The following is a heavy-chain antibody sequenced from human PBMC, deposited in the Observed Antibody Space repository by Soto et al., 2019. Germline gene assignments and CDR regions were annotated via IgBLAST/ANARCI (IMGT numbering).Heavy chain of an antibody. D-gene: IGHD3-10*01. CDR3: ARDRRITMVRGVITSYYYYGMDV. CDR2: ISYDGSNK. CDR1: GFTFSSYG. Sequence: GGSLRLSCAASGFTFSSYGMHWVRQAPGKGLEWVAVISYDGSNKYYADSVKGRFTISRDNSKNTLYLQMNSLRAEDTAVYCCARDRRITMVRGVITSYYYYGMDVWGQGTTVTVSS. V-gene: IGHV3-30*03. J-gene: IGHJ6*02.